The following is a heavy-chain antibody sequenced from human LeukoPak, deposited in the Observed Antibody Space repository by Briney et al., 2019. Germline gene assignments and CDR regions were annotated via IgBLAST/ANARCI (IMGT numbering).Heavy chain of an antibody. CDR1: GFTFSSYA. Sequence: PGGSLRLSCAASGFTFSSYAMSWVRQAPGKGLEWASAISGSGGSTYYADSVKGRFTISRDNSKNTLYLQMNSLRAEDTAVYYCATLKRSITIFGVVRKLFDYWGQGTLVTVSS. V-gene: IGHV3-23*01. J-gene: IGHJ4*02. CDR2: ISGSGGST. D-gene: IGHD3-3*01. CDR3: ATLKRSITIFGVVRKLFDY.